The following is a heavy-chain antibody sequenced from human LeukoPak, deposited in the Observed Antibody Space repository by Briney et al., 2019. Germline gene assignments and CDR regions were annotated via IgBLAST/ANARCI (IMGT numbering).Heavy chain of an antibody. V-gene: IGHV3-53*01. Sequence: PGGSLRLSCAASGFTVSSNYMSWVRQAPGKGLEWVSVIYSGGSTYYADSVKGRFTISRDNSKNTLYLQMNSLRAEDTAVYYCARDHYGSGSFSYYWGQGTLVTASS. D-gene: IGHD3-10*01. CDR2: IYSGGST. J-gene: IGHJ4*02. CDR1: GFTVSSNY. CDR3: ARDHYGSGSFSYY.